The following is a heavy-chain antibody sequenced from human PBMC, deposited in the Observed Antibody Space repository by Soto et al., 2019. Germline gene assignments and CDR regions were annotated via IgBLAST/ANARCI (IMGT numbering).Heavy chain of an antibody. V-gene: IGHV4-34*01. D-gene: IGHD2-21*02. CDR1: GGSFSGYY. CDR2: INHSGST. CDR3: ARGRIVVVTAMYFQH. Sequence: QVQLQQWGAGLLKPSETLSLTCAVYGGSFSGYYWSWIRQPPGKGLEWIGEINHSGSTNYNPSRKSRVTISVDTSKNQFSLKLSSVTAADTAVYYCARGRIVVVTAMYFQHGGQGTLVTVSS. J-gene: IGHJ1*01.